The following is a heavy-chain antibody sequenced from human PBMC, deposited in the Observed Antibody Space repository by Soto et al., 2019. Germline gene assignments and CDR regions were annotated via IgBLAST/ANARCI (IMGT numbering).Heavy chain of an antibody. D-gene: IGHD2-2*01. CDR1: GYTLTELS. V-gene: IGHV1-24*01. CDR3: ATVADIVVVPAAIGREYYYYYGMDV. J-gene: IGHJ6*02. Sequence: ASVKVSCKVSGYTLTELSMHWVRQAPGKGLEWMGGFDPEDGETIYAQKFQGRVTMTEDTSTDTAYMELSSLRSEDTAVYYCATVADIVVVPAAIGREYYYYYGMDVWAQGTTVTVSS. CDR2: FDPEDGET.